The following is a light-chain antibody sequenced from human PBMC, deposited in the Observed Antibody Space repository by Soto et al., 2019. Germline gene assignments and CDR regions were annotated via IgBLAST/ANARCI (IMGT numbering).Light chain of an antibody. CDR3: QQLKSYTWT. J-gene: IGKJ3*01. CDR1: QSSSGY. Sequence: DIHMTKSPSSLSASVGARVTIPXRASQSSSGYVNWDQQDPGXAPKXXXAFXSSLERGGPSRLSGSGSVTEFPLTISSLQPEDFATYYCQQLKSYTWTFGPGTKVDIK. CDR2: FXS. V-gene: IGKV1-9*01.